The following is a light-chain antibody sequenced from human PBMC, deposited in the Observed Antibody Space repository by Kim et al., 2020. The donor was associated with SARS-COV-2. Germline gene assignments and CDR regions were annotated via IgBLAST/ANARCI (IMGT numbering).Light chain of an antibody. V-gene: IGKV1-5*03. J-gene: IGKJ1*01. CDR3: QQYDTYPWT. CDR2: KAS. CDR1: QYITRR. Sequence: GDRVTITSRASQYITRRLAWYQQKPGKAPKVLISKASTLESGVPSTFSGSGSGTEFTLTISSLQPDDFGTYYCQQYDTYPWTFGQGTKVVIK.